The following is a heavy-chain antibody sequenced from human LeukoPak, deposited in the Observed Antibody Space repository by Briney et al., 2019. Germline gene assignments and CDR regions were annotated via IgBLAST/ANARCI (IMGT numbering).Heavy chain of an antibody. V-gene: IGHV4-34*01. D-gene: IGHD4-17*01. J-gene: IGHJ6*02. CDR1: GGSFSGYY. Sequence: PSETLSLTCAVYGGSFSGYYWSWIRQPPGKGLEWIGEINHSGSTNYNPSLKSRVTISVDTSKNQFSLKLSSVTAADTAVYYCARVPYGDKYYGMDVWGQGTTATVSS. CDR2: INHSGST. CDR3: ARVPYGDKYYGMDV.